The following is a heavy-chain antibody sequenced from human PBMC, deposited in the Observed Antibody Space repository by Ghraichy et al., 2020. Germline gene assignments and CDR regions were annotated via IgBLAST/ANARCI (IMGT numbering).Heavy chain of an antibody. CDR3: ARVQWGIGELQ. V-gene: IGHV6-1*01. D-gene: IGHD6-19*01. CDR2: TYYRSKWYN. J-gene: IGHJ4*02. CDR1: GDSVSSNSGT. Sequence: SQTLSLTCVISGDSVSSNSGTWHWIRQSPSRGLEWLGRTYYRSKWYNDYAVSVKGRITINPDTSKNQFSLQLNSVTPEDTAVYYCARVQWGIGELQWGLGTLVTVS.